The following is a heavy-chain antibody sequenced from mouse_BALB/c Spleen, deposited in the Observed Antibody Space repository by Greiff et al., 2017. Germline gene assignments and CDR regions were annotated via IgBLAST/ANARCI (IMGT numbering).Heavy chain of an antibody. CDR2: IWSGGST. CDR1: GFSLTSYG. V-gene: IGHV2-4-1*01. J-gene: IGHJ3*01. Sequence: QVQLQQSGPGLVQPSQSLSITCTVSGFSLTSYGVHWVRQSPGKGLEWLGVIWSGGSTDYNAAFISRLSISKDNSKSQVFFKMNSLQADDTAIYYCARKRDGTTGGFAYWGQGTLVTVSA. CDR3: ARKRDGTTGGFAY. D-gene: IGHD2-1*01.